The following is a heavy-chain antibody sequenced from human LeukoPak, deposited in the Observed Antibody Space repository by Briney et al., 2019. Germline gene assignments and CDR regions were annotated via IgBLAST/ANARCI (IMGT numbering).Heavy chain of an antibody. D-gene: IGHD1-26*01. CDR1: GGSISSSSYY. J-gene: IGHJ4*02. CDR2: INHSGST. V-gene: IGHV4-39*07. CDR3: ARGREWELRGGLRRPQYYFDY. Sequence: SETLSLTCTVSGGSISSSSYYWSWIRQPPGKGLEWIGEINHSGSTNYNPSLKSRVTISVDTSKNQFSLKLSSVTAADTAVYYCARGREWELRGGLRRPQYYFDYWGQGTLVTVSS.